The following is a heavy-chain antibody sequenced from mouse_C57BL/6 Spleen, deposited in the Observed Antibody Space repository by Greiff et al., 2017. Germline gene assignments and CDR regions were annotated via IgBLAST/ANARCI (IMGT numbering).Heavy chain of an antibody. V-gene: IGHV1-19*01. J-gene: IGHJ2*01. Sequence: VQLQQSGPVLVKPGASVKMSCKASGYTFTDYYMNWVKQSHGKSLEWIGVINPYNGGTSYNQKFKGKATLTVDKSSSTAYMELNSLTSEESAVYYCARGGYHLYYFDYWGQGTTLTVSS. D-gene: IGHD2-2*01. CDR2: INPYNGGT. CDR1: GYTFTDYY. CDR3: ARGGYHLYYFDY.